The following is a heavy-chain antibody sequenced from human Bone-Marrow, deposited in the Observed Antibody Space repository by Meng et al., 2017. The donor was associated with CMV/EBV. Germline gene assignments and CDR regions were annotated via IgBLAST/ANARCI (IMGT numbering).Heavy chain of an antibody. CDR1: GFTFSTYW. V-gene: IGHV3-7*01. CDR3: ARDGSSWIYPDY. J-gene: IGHJ4*02. Sequence: GESLKISCVASGFTFSTYWMSWVRQAPGKGLEWVANIKQDGREKYYVDSVKGRFTISRDNAKNSLYLQMNSLRAEDTAVYYCARDGSSWIYPDYWGQRTLVTVSS. CDR2: IKQDGREK. D-gene: IGHD6-13*01.